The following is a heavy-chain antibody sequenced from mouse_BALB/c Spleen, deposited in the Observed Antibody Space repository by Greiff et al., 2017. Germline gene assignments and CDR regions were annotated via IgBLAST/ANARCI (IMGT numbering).Heavy chain of an antibody. CDR2: INPSTGYT. Sequence: VQLQQSGAELAKPGASVKMSCKASGYTFTSYWMHWVKQRPGQGLEWIGYINPSTGYTEYNQKFKDKATLTADKSSSTADMQLSSLTSEDSAVYYCASGSITTGPAYWGQGTLVTVSA. CDR3: ASGSITTGPAY. V-gene: IGHV1-7*01. CDR1: GYTFTSYW. J-gene: IGHJ3*01. D-gene: IGHD1-2*01.